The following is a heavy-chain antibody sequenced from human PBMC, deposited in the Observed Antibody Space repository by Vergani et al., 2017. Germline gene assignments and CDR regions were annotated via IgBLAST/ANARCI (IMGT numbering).Heavy chain of an antibody. J-gene: IGHJ4*02. D-gene: IGHD1-7*01. CDR3: AKGAAVARTNPKNYCFDY. Sequence: EVQLLESGGGLVQPGGSLRLSCAASGFTFSSYAMSWVRQAPGKGLEWVSGISGSGGSTYYADSVKGRFTISRDNSKNTLYLQMNSLRAEDTAVYYCAKGAAVARTNPKNYCFDYWGQGTLVTVSS. CDR2: ISGSGGST. CDR1: GFTFSSYA. V-gene: IGHV3-23*01.